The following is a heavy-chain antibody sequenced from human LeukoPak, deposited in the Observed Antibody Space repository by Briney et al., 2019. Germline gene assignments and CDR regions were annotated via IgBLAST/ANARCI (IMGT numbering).Heavy chain of an antibody. D-gene: IGHD6-19*01. Sequence: SETLSLTCPVSGGSISSYYGSWIRQPAGKGLEWIGRIYTSGSTNSNPSLKSRVTMSVDTSKNQFSLKLSSVTAADTAVYYCARDGPYSSGWYRDYYYMDVWGKGTTVTVSS. V-gene: IGHV4-4*07. J-gene: IGHJ6*03. CDR2: IYTSGST. CDR1: GGSISSYY. CDR3: ARDGPYSSGWYRDYYYMDV.